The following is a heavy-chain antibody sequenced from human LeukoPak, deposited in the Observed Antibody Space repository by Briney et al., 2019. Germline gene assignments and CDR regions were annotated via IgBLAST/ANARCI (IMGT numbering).Heavy chain of an antibody. CDR1: GGSISSYY. D-gene: IGHD3-22*01. CDR3: ARAPAYSSGYYCDY. CDR2: VYYSGRT. J-gene: IGHJ4*02. V-gene: IGHV4-59*01. Sequence: SETLSLTCTVSGGSISSYYWSWIRQPPGKGLEWIGYVYYSGRTNYNPSLKSRVTISVDTSKNQFSLKLSSVTAADTAVYYCARAPAYSSGYYCDYWGQGTLVTVSS.